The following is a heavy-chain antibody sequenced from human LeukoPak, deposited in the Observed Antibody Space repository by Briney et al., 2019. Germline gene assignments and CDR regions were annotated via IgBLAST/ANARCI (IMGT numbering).Heavy chain of an antibody. Sequence: ASGKVSCKDSGYTFTGYYMHWVRQAPGQGLEWMGRINPNSGGTNYAQKFQGRVTMTRDTSISTAYMELSRLRSDDTAVYYCARGSSSSRGWFDPWGQGTLVTVSS. D-gene: IGHD6-6*01. CDR3: ARGSSSSRGWFDP. CDR1: GYTFTGYY. J-gene: IGHJ5*02. V-gene: IGHV1-2*06. CDR2: INPNSGGT.